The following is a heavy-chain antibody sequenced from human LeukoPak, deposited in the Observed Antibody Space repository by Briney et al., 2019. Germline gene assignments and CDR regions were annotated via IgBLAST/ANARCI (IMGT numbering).Heavy chain of an antibody. CDR3: AREGVVKGYFDY. J-gene: IGHJ4*02. D-gene: IGHD3-3*01. V-gene: IGHV4-59*01. CDR1: GGSISPYF. CDR2: IYYRGST. Sequence: SETLSLTCTVSGGSISPYFWSWIRQPPGKGLEWIGYIYYRGSTNHNPSLKSRVTISLDTSKDQFSLKPSSVTAADTAVYYCAREGVVKGYFDYWGQGTLVTVSS.